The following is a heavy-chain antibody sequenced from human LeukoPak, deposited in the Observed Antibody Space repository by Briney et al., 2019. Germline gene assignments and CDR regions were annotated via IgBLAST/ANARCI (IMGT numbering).Heavy chain of an antibody. Sequence: PSETLSLTCTVSGGSISSGSYYWSWIRQPAGKGLEWIGRIYTSGSTNYNPSLKSRVTISVDTSKNQFSLKLSSVAAADTAVYYCARAVPLYSGSYYLVHYYMDVWGKGTTVTISS. J-gene: IGHJ6*03. V-gene: IGHV4-61*02. CDR1: GGSISSGSYY. CDR3: ARAVPLYSGSYYLVHYYMDV. CDR2: IYTSGST. D-gene: IGHD1-26*01.